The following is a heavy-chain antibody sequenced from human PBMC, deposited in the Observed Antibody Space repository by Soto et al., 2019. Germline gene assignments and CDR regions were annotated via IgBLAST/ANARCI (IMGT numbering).Heavy chain of an antibody. D-gene: IGHD4-17*01. CDR2: INSDGSST. J-gene: IGHJ5*02. V-gene: IGHV3-74*01. Sequence: GGSLRLSCAASGFTFSSYWIHWVRQAPGKGLVWVSRINSDGSSTSYADSVKGRFTISRDNAKNTLYLQMNSLRAEDTAVYYCARTTTTVDWFDPWGQGTLVTVSS. CDR1: GFTFSSYW. CDR3: ARTTTTVDWFDP.